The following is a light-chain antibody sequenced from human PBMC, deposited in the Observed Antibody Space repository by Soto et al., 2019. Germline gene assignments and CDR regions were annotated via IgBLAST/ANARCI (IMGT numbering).Light chain of an antibody. CDR3: CSYAGSSTVYV. V-gene: IGLV2-23*01. J-gene: IGLJ1*01. Sequence: QSALTQPASVSGSPGQSITISCTGTSSDVGSYNLVSWYQQRPGQAPKLIIYEGNKRPSGVSNRFSASKSANTASLTISRLQAEDEADYYCCSYAGSSTVYVFGTGTKVTVL. CDR1: SSDVGSYNL. CDR2: EGN.